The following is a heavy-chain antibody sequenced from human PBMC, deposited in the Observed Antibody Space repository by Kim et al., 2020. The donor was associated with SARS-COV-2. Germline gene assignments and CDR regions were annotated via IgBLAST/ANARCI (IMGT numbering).Heavy chain of an antibody. J-gene: IGHJ5*02. Sequence: GNPTYAQSFTGRFVFSLDTSVSTAYLQISSLKAEDTAVYYCAREVVGATIPWGQGTLVTVSS. CDR2: GNP. V-gene: IGHV7-4-1*02. CDR3: AREVVGATIP. D-gene: IGHD1-26*01.